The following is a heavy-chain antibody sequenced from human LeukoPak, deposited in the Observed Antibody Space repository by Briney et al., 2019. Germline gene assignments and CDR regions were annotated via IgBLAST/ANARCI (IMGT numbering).Heavy chain of an antibody. CDR2: ISSSGSTI. J-gene: IGHJ3*01. CDR1: GFTFSSYE. CDR3: AKDRGGSSQLGDAFDV. V-gene: IGHV3-48*03. D-gene: IGHD2-15*01. Sequence: QPGGSLRLSCVASGFTFSSYEMNWVRQAPGKGLEWVSYISSSGSTIYYADSVKGRFTISRDNAKNSLYLQMNSLRAEDTALYYCAKDRGGSSQLGDAFDVWGQGTMVSVSS.